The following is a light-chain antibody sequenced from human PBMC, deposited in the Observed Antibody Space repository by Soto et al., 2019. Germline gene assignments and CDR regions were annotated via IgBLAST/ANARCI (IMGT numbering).Light chain of an antibody. V-gene: IGLV2-14*01. CDR1: SSDIGTYNY. CDR3: SSYTTSSTQV. CDR2: EVS. Sequence: QSALTQPASVSGSPGQSITISCTGTSSDIGTYNYVSWYQQHPGKVPKLMIYEVSNRPSGVSNRFSGSKSGNTASLAISGLKADDEADYYCSSYTTSSTQVFGGGTKVTVL. J-gene: IGLJ3*02.